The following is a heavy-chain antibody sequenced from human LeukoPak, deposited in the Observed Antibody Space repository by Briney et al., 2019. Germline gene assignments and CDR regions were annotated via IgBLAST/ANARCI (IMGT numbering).Heavy chain of an antibody. Sequence: QSGGSLRLSCETSGFTFSNYAMSWVRQAPGKGLEWVSALSGSGSRTYYVDSVKARFTVSRDNSKNILYLQMHSLTVEDTAMYYCAKDYNAFDFWGQGTLVTVSS. D-gene: IGHD1-1*01. CDR1: GFTFSNYA. CDR3: AKDYNAFDF. J-gene: IGHJ4*02. CDR2: LSGSGSRT. V-gene: IGHV3-23*01.